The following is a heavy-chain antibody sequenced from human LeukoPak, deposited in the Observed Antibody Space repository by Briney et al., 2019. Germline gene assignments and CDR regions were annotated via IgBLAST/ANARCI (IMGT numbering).Heavy chain of an antibody. CDR2: ISAYNGNT. V-gene: IGHV1-18*01. D-gene: IGHD3-10*01. J-gene: IGHJ5*02. Sequence: ASVKVSCKASGYTFTSYGISWVRQAPGQGLEWMGWISAYNGNTNYAQKLQGRVTMTTDTSTSTAYMELRSLRSDDTAVYYCAGDYYGSGSPGINWFDPWGQGTLVTVSS. CDR3: AGDYYGSGSPGINWFDP. CDR1: GYTFTSYG.